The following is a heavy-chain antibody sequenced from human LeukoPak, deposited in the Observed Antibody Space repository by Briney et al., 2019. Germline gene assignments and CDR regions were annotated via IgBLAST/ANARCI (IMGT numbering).Heavy chain of an antibody. CDR3: ESEIYGMDV. V-gene: IGHV3-48*03. CDR2: ICNSGSSI. CDR1: GFTFSTYE. J-gene: IGHJ6*02. Sequence: GGSLRLSCTASGFTFSTYEVNWVRQAPGKGLEWVSYICNSGSSISYADSVKGRFTISRDNAKNSAFLQMNSLRVEDTAVYDCESEIYGMDVWGQGTTVTVSS.